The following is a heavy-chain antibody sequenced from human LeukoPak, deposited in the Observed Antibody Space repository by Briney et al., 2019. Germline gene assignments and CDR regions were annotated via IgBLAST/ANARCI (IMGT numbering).Heavy chain of an antibody. V-gene: IGHV3-66*01. J-gene: IGHJ5*02. CDR2: IYSGGST. CDR1: GFTVSTNY. Sequence: PGGSLRLSCAASGFTVSTNYMSWVRQAPGKGLEWVSVIYSGGSTYYADSVKGRFTISRDNSKNTLYLQMNSLRAEDTAVYYCAREIIVGATNWFDPWGQGTLVTVSS. D-gene: IGHD1-26*01. CDR3: AREIIVGATNWFDP.